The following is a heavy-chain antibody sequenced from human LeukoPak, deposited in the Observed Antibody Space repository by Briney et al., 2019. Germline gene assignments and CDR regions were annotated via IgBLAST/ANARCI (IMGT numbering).Heavy chain of an antibody. V-gene: IGHV1-2*02. CDR3: AREPVLGYCSGGSCYSGGYDY. CDR1: GYTFTGYR. Sequence: GASVKVSCKASGYTFTGYRMHWVRQAPGQGLEWMGWINPNIGDTKYTQKFQDRVTLTRDTSISTAYMELSRLRSDDTAVYFCAREPVLGYCSGGSCYSGGYDYWGQGTLVTVSS. D-gene: IGHD2-15*01. J-gene: IGHJ4*02. CDR2: INPNIGDT.